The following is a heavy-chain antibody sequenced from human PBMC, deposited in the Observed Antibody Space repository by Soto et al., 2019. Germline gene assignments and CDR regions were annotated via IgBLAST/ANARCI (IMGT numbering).Heavy chain of an antibody. V-gene: IGHV4-30-2*01. D-gene: IGHD2-15*01. CDR2: MYNSGST. CDR1: GGSISSGDYC. CDR3: ARVVVAAKGGWFDP. J-gene: IGHJ5*02. Sequence: QLQLQESGSGLVKPSQTLSLTCAVSGGSISSGDYCWSWIRQAPGKGLEWIGYMYNSGSTYYNPSLKSRVTISVDRSTIQFSLKLSSVTAADTAVYYCARVVVAAKGGWFDPWGQGTLVTVSS.